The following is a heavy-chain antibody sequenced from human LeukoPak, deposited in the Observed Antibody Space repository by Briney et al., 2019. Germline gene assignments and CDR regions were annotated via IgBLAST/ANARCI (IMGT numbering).Heavy chain of an antibody. Sequence: GGSLRLSCAGSGFTFSSYAMSWVRQAPGQGREWGSAICETDGTTYDADSVKSRFTISRDNSKSTLYLQMNSLRAEDTAVYYCAKDTSIGRYCTNGVCSPFDYWGQGTLVTVSS. CDR3: AKDTSIGRYCTNGVCSPFDY. V-gene: IGHV3-23*01. CDR2: ICETDGTT. CDR1: GFTFSSYA. J-gene: IGHJ4*02. D-gene: IGHD2-8*01.